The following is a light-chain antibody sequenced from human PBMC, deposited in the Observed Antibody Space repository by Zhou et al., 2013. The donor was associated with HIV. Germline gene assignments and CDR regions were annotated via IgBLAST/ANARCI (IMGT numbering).Light chain of an antibody. CDR3: QQYNSYSIT. J-gene: IGKJ5*01. CDR2: MAS. V-gene: IGKV1-5*03. CDR1: QSISSW. Sequence: DIQMTQSPSTLSASVGDRVTITCRASQSISSWLVWYQQKPGKAPKLLIYMASSLERGVPARFSGSGSGTEFTLTISSLQPDDFATYYCQQYNSYSITFGQGTRLEIK.